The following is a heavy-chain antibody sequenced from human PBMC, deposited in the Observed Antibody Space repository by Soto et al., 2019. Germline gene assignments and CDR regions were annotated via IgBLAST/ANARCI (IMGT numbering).Heavy chain of an antibody. D-gene: IGHD2-15*01. CDR3: ARGTPSPLIVRSSRGPWFDP. CDR1: GGSISSYY. Sequence: SETLSLTCNVSGGSISSYYWSWTRKPPGKGLEWIGYMYYGGRTNYNPSLKSRVTISVDTSKMQVSLKLSSVTAADTAVYFCARGTPSPLIVRSSRGPWFDPWGQGTLVTVSS. CDR2: MYYGGRT. J-gene: IGHJ5*02. V-gene: IGHV4-59*08.